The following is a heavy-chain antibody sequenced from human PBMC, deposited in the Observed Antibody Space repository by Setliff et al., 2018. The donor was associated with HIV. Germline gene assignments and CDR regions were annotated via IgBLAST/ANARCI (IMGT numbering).Heavy chain of an antibody. V-gene: IGHV3-30*02. CDR1: GFAFSRYA. D-gene: IGHD6-19*01. Sequence: GGSLRLSCAASGFAFSRYAMHWVRQAPGKGLEWLTFIRYDGTDTYYADSVKGRFTISRDNSKNTLYLQMNSLRAEDTAVYYCANSTSSGGSASTNDYWGQGTLVTVSS. CDR2: IRYDGTDT. CDR3: ANSTSSGGSASTNDY. J-gene: IGHJ4*02.